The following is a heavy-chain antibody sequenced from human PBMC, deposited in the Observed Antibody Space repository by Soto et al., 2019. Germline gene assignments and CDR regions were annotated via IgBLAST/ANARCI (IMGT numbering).Heavy chain of an antibody. V-gene: IGHV1-18*01. CDR1: GYTFTNYG. CDR2: ISAYNGNT. D-gene: IGHD3-10*01. J-gene: IGHJ6*02. Sequence: ASVKVSCKASGYTFTNYGVGWVRQAPGQGLEWMGWISAYNGNTNYAQKLQGRVTMTTDTSTSTAYMELRSLRSDDTAVYYCARLSSWFGGRSPPLKRHYYYYYGMDVWDQGTTVTVSS. CDR3: ARLSSWFGGRSPPLKRHYYYYYGMDV.